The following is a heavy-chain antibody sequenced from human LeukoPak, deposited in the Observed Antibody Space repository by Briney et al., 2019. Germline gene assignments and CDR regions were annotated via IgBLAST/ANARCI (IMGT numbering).Heavy chain of an antibody. CDR1: GGSISSGDYY. Sequence: PSETLSLTCTVSGGSISSGDYYWSWIRQPPGKGLEWIGYIYYSGSTYYNPSLKSRVTISVDTSKNQFSLKLSSVTAADTAVYYCARSARDFWSGYNYYFGYWGQGTLVTVSS. V-gene: IGHV4-30-4*02. CDR2: IYYSGST. J-gene: IGHJ4*02. CDR3: ARSARDFWSGYNYYFGY. D-gene: IGHD3-3*01.